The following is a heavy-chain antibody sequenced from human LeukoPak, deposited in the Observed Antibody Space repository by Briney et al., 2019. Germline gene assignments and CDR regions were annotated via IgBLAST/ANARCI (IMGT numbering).Heavy chain of an antibody. Sequence: SETLSLACTVSGGSISSYYWSWLRQPPGKGLEWIGYIYYSGSTNHNPSLKSRVTISVDTSKNQFSLKLSSVTAADTAVYYCARGRIVVVPAAMIRYYYYGMDVWGQGTTVTVSS. V-gene: IGHV4-59*12. CDR3: ARGRIVVVPAAMIRYYYYGMDV. CDR2: IYYSGST. J-gene: IGHJ6*02. D-gene: IGHD2-2*01. CDR1: GGSISSYY.